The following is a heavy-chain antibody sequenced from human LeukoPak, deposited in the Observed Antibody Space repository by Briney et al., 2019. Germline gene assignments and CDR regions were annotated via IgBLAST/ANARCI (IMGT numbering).Heavy chain of an antibody. J-gene: IGHJ4*02. Sequence: SVKVSCKASGGTFITYAISWVRQAPGQGLEWMGGIIPVFGTANYAQKFQGRVTITADESTSTAYMELSSLRSEDTAVYYCARDSGMVRGTVDYWGQGTLVTVSS. CDR1: GGTFITYA. V-gene: IGHV1-69*13. D-gene: IGHD3-10*01. CDR2: IIPVFGTA. CDR3: ARDSGMVRGTVDY.